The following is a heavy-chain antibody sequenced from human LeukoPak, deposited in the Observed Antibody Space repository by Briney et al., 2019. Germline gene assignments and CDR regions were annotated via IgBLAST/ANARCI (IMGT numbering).Heavy chain of an antibody. D-gene: IGHD6-19*01. CDR3: ARAVAGYY. CDR1: GFTFSSYW. CDR2: INTDGSTT. V-gene: IGHV3-74*01. Sequence: QAGGSLRLSCAASGFTFSSYWMHWVRQAPGKGLVWVSHINTDGSTTGYADSVKGRFTISRDNAKNTLYLQMNSLRAEDTAVYYCARAVAGYYWGQGTLVTVSS. J-gene: IGHJ4*02.